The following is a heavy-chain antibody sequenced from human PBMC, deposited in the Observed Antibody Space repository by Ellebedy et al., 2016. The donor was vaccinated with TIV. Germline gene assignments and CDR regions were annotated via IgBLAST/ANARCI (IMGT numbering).Heavy chain of an antibody. D-gene: IGHD6-6*01. J-gene: IGHJ4*02. Sequence: GGSLRLXCAASGFIFSHYGMPWVRQAPGKGLEWVAVISHDGSVRLYADSVKGRLTISRDNSRYTLYLQMNNLRAEDSAVYYCAKERDEYRSTSFDYWGQGTLVTVSS. CDR3: AKERDEYRSTSFDY. V-gene: IGHV3-30*18. CDR2: ISHDGSVR. CDR1: GFIFSHYG.